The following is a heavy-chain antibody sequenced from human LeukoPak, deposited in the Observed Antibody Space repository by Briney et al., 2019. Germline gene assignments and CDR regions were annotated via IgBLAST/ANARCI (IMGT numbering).Heavy chain of an antibody. D-gene: IGHD4-17*01. Sequence: PSETLSLTCAVSGGPLSTDYWSWIRQPLGKGLGWIGEITHHGRTNHNPSLKSRVTISADTSNNQFSLKLSSVTAADSAVYYCAPIYGDYSDFDSWGQGTLVTVSS. V-gene: IGHV4-34*01. CDR1: GGPLSTDY. J-gene: IGHJ4*02. CDR3: APIYGDYSDFDS. CDR2: ITHHGRT.